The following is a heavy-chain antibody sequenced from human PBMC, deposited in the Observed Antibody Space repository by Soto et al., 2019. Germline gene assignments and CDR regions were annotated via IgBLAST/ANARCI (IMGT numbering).Heavy chain of an antibody. Sequence: HATGQGLEWMGWMSPNSGNTGSAQKFQGRVTMTRNTSISTAYMELSSLRSEDTAVYYCARDFWGSQPDDAFDIWGQGTMVTVSS. V-gene: IGHV1-8*01. CDR2: MSPNSGNT. CDR3: ARDFWGSQPDDAFDI. D-gene: IGHD3-16*01. J-gene: IGHJ3*02.